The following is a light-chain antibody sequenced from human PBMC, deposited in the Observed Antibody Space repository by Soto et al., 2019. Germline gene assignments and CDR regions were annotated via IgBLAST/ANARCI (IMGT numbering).Light chain of an antibody. CDR3: NSFTTSSTLV. Sequence: QSALTQPASVSGSPGQSITISCTGTSSDVGAYNYVSWYQHHPGKAPKLMIYDVSNRPSGVSNRFSGSKSGNTASLTISGLKAEDEADYYCNSFTTSSTLVFGGGTKVTVL. CDR1: SSDVGAYNY. V-gene: IGLV2-14*03. J-gene: IGLJ2*01. CDR2: DVS.